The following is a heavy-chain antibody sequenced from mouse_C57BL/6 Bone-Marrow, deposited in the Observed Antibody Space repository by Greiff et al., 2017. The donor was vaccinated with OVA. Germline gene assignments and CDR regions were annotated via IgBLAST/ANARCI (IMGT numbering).Heavy chain of an antibody. CDR2: INPGSGGT. Sequence: QVQLQQSGAELVRPGTSVKVSCKASGYAFTNYLIEWVKQRPGQGLEWIGVINPGSGGTNYNEKFKGKATLTADKSSSTAYMQLSSLTSEDSAVYFCARNTMAYYFDYWGQGTTLTGSS. D-gene: IGHD1-1*02. CDR1: GYAFTNYL. V-gene: IGHV1-54*01. CDR3: ARNTMAYYFDY. J-gene: IGHJ2*01.